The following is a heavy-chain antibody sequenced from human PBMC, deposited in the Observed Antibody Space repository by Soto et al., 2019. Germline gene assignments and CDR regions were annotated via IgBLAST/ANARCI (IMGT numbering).Heavy chain of an antibody. CDR2: INHSGST. CDR1: GGSFSGYY. CDR3: ARAFRELLPYYYYGMDV. V-gene: IGHV4-34*01. D-gene: IGHD1-26*01. Sequence: SETLSLTCAVYGGSFSGYYWSCIRQPPGKGLEWIGEINHSGSTNYNPSLKSRVTISVDTSKNQFSLKLSSVTAADTAVYYCARAFRELLPYYYYGMDVWGQGTTVTVSS. J-gene: IGHJ6*02.